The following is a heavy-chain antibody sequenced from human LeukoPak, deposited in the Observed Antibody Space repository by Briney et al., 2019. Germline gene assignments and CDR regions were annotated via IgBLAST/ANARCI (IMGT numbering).Heavy chain of an antibody. Sequence: GGSLRLSCAASGFTFSSYSMNWVRQAPGKGLEWVSSISSSSSYIYYADSVKGRFTISRDNAKNSLYLQMNSLRAEDTAVYYCARAYGGSDDDVFDIWGQGTMVTVSS. V-gene: IGHV3-21*01. CDR2: ISSSSSYI. D-gene: IGHD1-26*01. J-gene: IGHJ3*02. CDR3: ARAYGGSDDDVFDI. CDR1: GFTFSSYS.